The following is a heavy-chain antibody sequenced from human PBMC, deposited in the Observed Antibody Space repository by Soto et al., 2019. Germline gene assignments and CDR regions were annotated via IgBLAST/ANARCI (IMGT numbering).Heavy chain of an antibody. Sequence: PSETLSLTCAVSGGSISSGGYSWSWIRQPPGKGLEWIRYIYHSGSTYYNPSLKSRVTISVDRSKNQFSLKLSSVTAADTAVYYCARGGRGYSYGSFDYWGQGTLVTVSS. CDR2: IYHSGST. D-gene: IGHD5-18*01. CDR3: ARGGRGYSYGSFDY. V-gene: IGHV4-30-2*01. CDR1: GGSISSGGYS. J-gene: IGHJ4*02.